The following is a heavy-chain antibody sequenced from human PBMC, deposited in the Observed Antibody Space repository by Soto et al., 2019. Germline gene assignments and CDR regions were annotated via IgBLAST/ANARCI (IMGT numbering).Heavy chain of an antibody. CDR2: IYYSGTT. J-gene: IGHJ4*02. Sequence: SETLSLTCTVSGGSISSHDYYWSWIRQPPGKGLEWIGYIYYSGTTYYNPSLRSRVSMSIDTSKDQFSLKLKSVTAADTALYFCARQRTSVVTQAYFDVWGPGSLVTVSS. D-gene: IGHD2-21*02. CDR3: ARQRTSVVTQAYFDV. V-gene: IGHV4-30-4*01. CDR1: GGSISSHDYY.